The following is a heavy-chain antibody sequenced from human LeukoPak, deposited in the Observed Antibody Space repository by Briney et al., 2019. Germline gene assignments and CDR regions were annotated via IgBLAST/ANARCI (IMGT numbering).Heavy chain of an antibody. J-gene: IGHJ4*02. CDR3: TTERGYSGYDN. CDR2: IKSKTDGGTA. CDR1: GFTFSDAW. V-gene: IGHV3-15*01. Sequence: PGGSLRLSCAASGFTFSDAWMSWVRQGPGKGLEWVGRIKSKTDGGTADHATPVEGRFTISRDDSKNTLYLQMNSLKTEDTAVYYCTTERGYSGYDNWGQGTLVTVSS. D-gene: IGHD5-12*01.